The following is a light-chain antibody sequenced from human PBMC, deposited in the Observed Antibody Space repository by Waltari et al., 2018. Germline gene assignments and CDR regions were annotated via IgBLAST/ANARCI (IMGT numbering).Light chain of an antibody. Sequence: SSELTQDPAVSVALGQTVRITCQGDSLRSYYTSWYQQKPGQDPVLVIYGKNNRPSGIPDRFSGSSSGNTASLTFTGAQAEDEADYYCNSRDSSGNHVVFGGGTKLTVL. CDR1: SLRSYY. V-gene: IGLV3-19*01. CDR2: GKN. CDR3: NSRDSSGNHVV. J-gene: IGLJ2*01.